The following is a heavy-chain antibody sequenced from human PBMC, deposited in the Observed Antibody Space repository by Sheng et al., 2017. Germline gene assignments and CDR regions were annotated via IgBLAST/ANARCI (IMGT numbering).Heavy chain of an antibody. CDR2: IYYTGSA. J-gene: IGHJ1*01. D-gene: IGHD3-22*01. Sequence: QLQLQESGPGLVKPSETLSLTCTVSGDTISNAAHYWAWIRQSPGMGLEWIGTIYYTGSAFYNPSLRSRVSMSVDTSKNQFSLNLHSVTEADTAVYYCTRADSSGGSWYCQNWGQGTLGT. CDR1: GDTISNAAHY. CDR3: TRADSSGGSWYCQN. V-gene: IGHV4-39*07.